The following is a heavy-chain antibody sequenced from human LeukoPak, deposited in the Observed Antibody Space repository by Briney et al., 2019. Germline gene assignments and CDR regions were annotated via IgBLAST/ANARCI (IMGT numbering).Heavy chain of an antibody. CDR2: IIPILNIP. D-gene: IGHD1-1*01. Sequence: SVKVSCKASGGTFDNSAINWVRQATGQGLEWMGRIIPILNIPNYAQKLQGRVTIAADKSTSTAYMELSSLRSDDTAVYYCAREKMEVGYYGLDVWGQGTTVTVSS. J-gene: IGHJ6*02. CDR1: GGTFDNSA. V-gene: IGHV1-69*04. CDR3: AREKMEVGYYGLDV.